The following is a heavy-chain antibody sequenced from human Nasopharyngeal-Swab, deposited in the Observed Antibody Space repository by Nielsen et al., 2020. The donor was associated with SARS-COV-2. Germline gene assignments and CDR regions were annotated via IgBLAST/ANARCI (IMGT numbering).Heavy chain of an antibody. Sequence: GESLKISCAASGFTFDDYGMSWVRQAPGKGLEWVSGVSGSGGTTKYADSVKGRFTISRDNSKNKLYLQMHSLRVEDTAVYYCAKDRYCSGGACYFSGFDYWGLGTLVTVSS. D-gene: IGHD2-15*01. J-gene: IGHJ4*02. CDR2: VSGSGGTT. CDR1: GFTFDDYG. CDR3: AKDRYCSGGACYFSGFDY. V-gene: IGHV3-23*01.